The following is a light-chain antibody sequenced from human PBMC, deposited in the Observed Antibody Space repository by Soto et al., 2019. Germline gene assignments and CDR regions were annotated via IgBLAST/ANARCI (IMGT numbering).Light chain of an antibody. J-gene: IGLJ1*01. CDR1: SSDVGSYNL. Sequence: QSVLTQPASVSGSPGQSITISCTGTSSDVGSYNLVSWYQQHPGKAPKVMIYEVSKRPSGVSNRFSGSKSGNTASLTISGLQAEDEADYYCCSYAGSSTLYVFGTGTRSPS. V-gene: IGLV2-23*02. CDR3: CSYAGSSTLYV. CDR2: EVS.